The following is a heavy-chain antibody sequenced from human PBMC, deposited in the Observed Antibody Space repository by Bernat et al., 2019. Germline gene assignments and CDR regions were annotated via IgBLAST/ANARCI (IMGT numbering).Heavy chain of an antibody. Sequence: QLQVQESGPGLVKPSETLSLTCTVSGGSMSSTSYYWGWIRQPPGKGLDWIGSISYTGSPYYNPSLESRVIISVNTSKKQFSLDLTSVTAADTAVYYCARLPCGGDRGRETFDIWGQGTMVTVSS. J-gene: IGHJ3*02. D-gene: IGHD2-21*01. CDR2: ISYTGSP. V-gene: IGHV4-39*01. CDR1: GGSMSSTSYY. CDR3: ARLPCGGDRGRETFDI.